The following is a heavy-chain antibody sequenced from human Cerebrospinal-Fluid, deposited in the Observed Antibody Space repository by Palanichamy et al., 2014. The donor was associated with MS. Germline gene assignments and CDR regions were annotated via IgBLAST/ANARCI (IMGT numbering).Heavy chain of an antibody. Sequence: EVQLVESGGGPGQPGGSLRLSCAASGFTFSQYSMNWVRLAPGKGLEWVSSISRSSGHAYYADSVRGRLTISRDNAKNSVYLQMNDVRAEDTAIYYCAREYYYGSGTYYRGISYYYDGMDVWGQGTTVTVSS. CDR3: AREYYYGSGTYYRGISYYYDGMDV. J-gene: IGHJ6*02. CDR2: ISRSSGHA. V-gene: IGHV3-21*06. CDR1: GFTFSQYS. D-gene: IGHD3-10*01.